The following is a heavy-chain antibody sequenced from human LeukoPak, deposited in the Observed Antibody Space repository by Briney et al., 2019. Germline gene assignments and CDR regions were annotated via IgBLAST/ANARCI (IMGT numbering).Heavy chain of an antibody. V-gene: IGHV3-23*01. CDR1: GFTFSSYA. Sequence: PGGPLRLSCAASGFTFSSYAMSWVRQAPGKGLEWVSAISGSGGSTYYADSVKGRFTISRDNSKNTLYLQMNSLRAEDTAVYYCAKGTYYYGSGSHHFDYWGQGTLVTVSS. D-gene: IGHD3-10*01. CDR3: AKGTYYYGSGSHHFDY. J-gene: IGHJ4*02. CDR2: ISGSGGST.